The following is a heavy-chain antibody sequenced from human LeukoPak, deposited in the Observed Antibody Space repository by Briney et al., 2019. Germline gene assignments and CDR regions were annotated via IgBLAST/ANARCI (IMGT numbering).Heavy chain of an antibody. CDR1: GGSISSSSYY. CDR3: ARASYGSGRYGMDV. CDR2: ICYSGST. Sequence: SETLSLTCTVSGGSISSSSYYWGWIRQPPGKGLEWIGSICYSGSTYYKPSLKSRVTISVDTSKNQFSLRLSSVTAADTAVYYCARASYGSGRYGMDVWGQGTTVTVSS. J-gene: IGHJ6*02. V-gene: IGHV4-39*07. D-gene: IGHD3-10*01.